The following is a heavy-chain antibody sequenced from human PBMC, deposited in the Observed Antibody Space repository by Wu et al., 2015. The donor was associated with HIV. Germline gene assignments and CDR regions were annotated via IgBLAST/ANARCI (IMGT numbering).Heavy chain of an antibody. D-gene: IGHD6-13*01. V-gene: IGHV1-18*01. CDR1: GYSFTTYG. Sequence: QVQLVQSGSEVKNPGASVKVSCKASGYSFTTYGISWVRQAPGQGLEWMGWISAYNGNTKYAQKLQGRVTMTTDTATSTAYMELRSLRSDDTAIYYCARRNSSLVGNVYQYYGMDVWGQGT. CDR3: ARRNSSLVGNVYQYYGMDV. CDR2: ISAYNGNT. J-gene: IGHJ6*02.